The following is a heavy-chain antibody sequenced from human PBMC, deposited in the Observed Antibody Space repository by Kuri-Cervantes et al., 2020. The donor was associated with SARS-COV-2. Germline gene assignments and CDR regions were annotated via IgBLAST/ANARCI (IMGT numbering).Heavy chain of an antibody. Sequence: SETLSLTCTVSGGSISSSSYYWSWIRQPPGKGLEWIGEINHSGSTNYNPSLKSRVTVSVDTSKNQFSLKLSSVTAADTAVYYCARRRGYSGYDNPDPRWEDWFDPWGQGTLVTVSS. J-gene: IGHJ5*02. D-gene: IGHD5-12*01. CDR2: INHSGST. V-gene: IGHV4-39*07. CDR1: GGSISSSSYY. CDR3: ARRRGYSGYDNPDPRWEDWFDP.